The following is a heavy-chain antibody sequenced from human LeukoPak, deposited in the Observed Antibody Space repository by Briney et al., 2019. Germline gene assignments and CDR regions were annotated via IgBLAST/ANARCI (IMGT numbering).Heavy chain of an antibody. J-gene: IGHJ4*02. CDR2: IDSSGTT. D-gene: IGHD5-18*01. V-gene: IGHV4-39*01. CDR3: ARHGYIQFWLY. Sequence: SETLSLTCTVSGASISRGTYYWGWIRQSPEKGLEWIGSIDSSGTTHYNSSLKSRVIISVDTSKNQVSLNLASVTFADTAVYYCARHGYIQFWLYWGQGTQVIVSS. CDR1: GASISRGTYY.